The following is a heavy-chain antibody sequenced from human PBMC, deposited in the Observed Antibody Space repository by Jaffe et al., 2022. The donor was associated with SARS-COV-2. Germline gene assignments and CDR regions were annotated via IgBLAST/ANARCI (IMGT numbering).Heavy chain of an antibody. CDR2: IHYIGTT. V-gene: IGHV4-31*03. D-gene: IGHD3-22*01. J-gene: IGHJ4*02. Sequence: QVQLQESGPGLVKPSQTLSLTCTVSGGSISSGDNCWSWIRQHPGKGLEWIGCIHYIGTTYSNPSLKSRVTISEDTSKNQFSLKLTSVTAADTAVYYCARGTRYYYDTTGYYYFASWGRGTLVTVSS. CDR3: ARGTRYYYDTTGYYYFAS. CDR1: GGSISSGDNC.